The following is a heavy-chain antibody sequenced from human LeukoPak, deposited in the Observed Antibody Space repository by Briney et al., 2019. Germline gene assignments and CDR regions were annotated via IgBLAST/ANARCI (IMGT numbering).Heavy chain of an antibody. V-gene: IGHV4-30-2*01. CDR1: GGSIGSGGYS. D-gene: IGHD2-2*01. J-gene: IGHJ4*02. CDR2: IYHSGST. Sequence: SETLSLTCAVSGGSIGSGGYSWSWIRQPPGKGLEWIGYIYHSGSTYYNPSLKSRVTISVDRSKNQFSLKLSSVTAADTAVYYCARGCSSTSCQGVYFDYWGQGTLVTVSS. CDR3: ARGCSSTSCQGVYFDY.